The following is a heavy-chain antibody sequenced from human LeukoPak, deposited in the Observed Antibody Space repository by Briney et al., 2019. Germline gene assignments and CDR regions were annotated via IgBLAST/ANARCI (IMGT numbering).Heavy chain of an antibody. CDR1: GYIFTDYY. CDR3: ARASGSYWWFDS. CDR2: INPNSGDT. J-gene: IGHJ5*01. D-gene: IGHD1-26*01. V-gene: IGHV1-2*02. Sequence: ASVKVSCKASGYIFTDYYIHWVRQARGQGLEWMGWINPNSGDTNYAQKFQGSVTMTRDTSISTVYMELSRLRSDDTAVYYCARASGSYWWFDSWGQGTLVTVSS.